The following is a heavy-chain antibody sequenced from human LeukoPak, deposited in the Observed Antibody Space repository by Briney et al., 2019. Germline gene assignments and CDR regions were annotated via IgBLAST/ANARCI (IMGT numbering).Heavy chain of an antibody. D-gene: IGHD1-1*01. V-gene: IGHV3-7*01. J-gene: IGHJ4*02. CDR3: AGCAGNSCYFDY. Sequence: GGSLRLSCAASGFSFISYWMSWVRQAPGKWLEWVANIKQDGSAKNYVDSVKGRFTISRDNAKNPLYLQLNSLRAEDTAVYYCAGCAGNSCYFDYWGQGTLVIVSS. CDR2: IKQDGSAK. CDR1: GFSFISYW.